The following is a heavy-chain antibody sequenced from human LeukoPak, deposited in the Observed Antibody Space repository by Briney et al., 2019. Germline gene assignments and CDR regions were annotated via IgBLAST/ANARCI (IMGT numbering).Heavy chain of an antibody. Sequence: SETLSLTCAVYGGSFSGYYWSWIRQPPGKGLEWIGEINHSGSTNYNPSLKSRVTISVDTSKNQFSLKLSSVTAADTAVYYCARSGYSSGWYPGYWGQGTLVTVSS. CDR1: GGSFSGYY. CDR2: INHSGST. D-gene: IGHD6-19*01. V-gene: IGHV4-34*01. J-gene: IGHJ4*02. CDR3: ARSGYSSGWYPGY.